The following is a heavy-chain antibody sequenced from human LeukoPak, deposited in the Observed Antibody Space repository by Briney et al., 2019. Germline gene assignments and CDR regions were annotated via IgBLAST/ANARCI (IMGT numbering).Heavy chain of an antibody. Sequence: GGSLRLSCAASGFTFSSFAMSWVRQAPGGGLEWVSGISGDGGSTYYADSVKGRFAISRDNSKSALYLQMNSLRAEDTAVYYCAKDFGRNLGGPGYWGRGTLVTISS. V-gene: IGHV3-23*01. CDR1: GFTFSSFA. CDR2: ISGDGGST. J-gene: IGHJ4*02. CDR3: AKDFGRNLGGPGY. D-gene: IGHD3-10*01.